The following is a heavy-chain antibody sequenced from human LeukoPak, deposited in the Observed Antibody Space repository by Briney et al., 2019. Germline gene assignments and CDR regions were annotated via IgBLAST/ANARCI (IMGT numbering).Heavy chain of an antibody. CDR1: AFTFSSYW. V-gene: IGHV3-7*01. J-gene: IGHJ5*02. Sequence: LPGGSLRLSCAAAAFTFSSYWMSWVRQAQGKGLEWVANTKQDGSEKYYVDSGKGRFTISRDNAKNSLYLQRSSLRAEETAGYYCARDVSGSGKSYNWFDPWGQGTLVTVSS. CDR3: ARDVSGSGKSYNWFDP. CDR2: TKQDGSEK. D-gene: IGHD3-10*01.